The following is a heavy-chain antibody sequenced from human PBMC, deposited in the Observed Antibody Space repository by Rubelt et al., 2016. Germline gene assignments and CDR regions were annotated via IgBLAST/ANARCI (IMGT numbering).Heavy chain of an antibody. CDR2: INHSGST. Sequence: QVQLQQWGAGLLKPSETLSLTCAVYGGSFSGYYWSWIRQPPGQGLEWIGEINHSGSTNYNPSLKNRVTISVDTSKNQFSLRLSSGTAADTAVYYCARGDVWSGYYGRYGMDVWGQGTTVTVSS. CDR3: ARGDVWSGYYGRYGMDV. V-gene: IGHV4-34*01. D-gene: IGHD3-3*01. CDR1: GGSFSGYY. J-gene: IGHJ6*02.